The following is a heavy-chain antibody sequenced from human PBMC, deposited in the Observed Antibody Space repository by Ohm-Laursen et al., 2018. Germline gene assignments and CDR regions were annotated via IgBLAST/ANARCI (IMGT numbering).Heavy chain of an antibody. CDR3: ASLGGVRWFDP. J-gene: IGHJ5*02. V-gene: IGHV4-4*07. CDR1: GVSIGSYY. CDR2: IYTSRNT. D-gene: IGHD2-8*02. Sequence: GTLSLTCTVSGVSIGSYYWSWIRQPAGKGLEWIGRIYTSRNTNYNPSVKSRVTISIDTSNNQFSLKVSSVTAADTAVYYCASLGGVRWFDPWGQGTLVTVSS.